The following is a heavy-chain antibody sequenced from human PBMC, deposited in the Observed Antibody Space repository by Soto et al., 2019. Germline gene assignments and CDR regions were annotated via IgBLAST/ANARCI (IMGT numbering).Heavy chain of an antibody. V-gene: IGHV4-31*03. CDR2: IYYTGST. CDR1: GASIRSGGYY. J-gene: IGHJ4*02. CDR3: ARIEMASIK. Sequence: SETLSLTCSVSGASIRSGGYYWSWLRQSPGKGLEWIGHIYYTGSTFYSPSLKSRLTVSLDTSKNQFSLDLRSVTAADTAMYYCARIEMASIKWGRGTLVTVSS.